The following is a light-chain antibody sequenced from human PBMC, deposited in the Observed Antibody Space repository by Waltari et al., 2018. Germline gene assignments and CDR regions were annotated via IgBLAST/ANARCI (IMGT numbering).Light chain of an antibody. V-gene: IGKV3-15*01. CDR3: QQYADLPPYN. J-gene: IGKJ2*01. Sequence: DIGMTQSPGTLSASPGDSATLSCRVSQTVSTNLAWYQQKPGQAPRLLIYYASTRVTGVPARFSGSGSGTDFTLTIASLQSEDFGVYYCQQYADLPPYNFGQGTKLEI. CDR2: YAS. CDR1: QTVSTN.